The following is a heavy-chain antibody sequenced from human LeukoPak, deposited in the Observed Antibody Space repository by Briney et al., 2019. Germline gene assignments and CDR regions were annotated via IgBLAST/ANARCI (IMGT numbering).Heavy chain of an antibody. Sequence: PSETLSLTCTVSGYSISGGYHGGWIRQPPGKGLEWIGSVYRSGTTYYNPSLNPSLKSRVTVSVGTSKIRFSLKLTSVTAADTAMYFCARLSWIVDYWGQGLLVTVS. V-gene: IGHV4-38-2*02. J-gene: IGHJ4*02. CDR3: ARLSWIVDY. D-gene: IGHD2-15*01. CDR2: VYRSGTT. CDR1: GYSISGGYH.